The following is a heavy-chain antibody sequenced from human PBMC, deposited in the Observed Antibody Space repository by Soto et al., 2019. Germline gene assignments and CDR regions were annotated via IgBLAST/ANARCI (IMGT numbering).Heavy chain of an antibody. D-gene: IGHD2-15*01. J-gene: IGHJ5*02. CDR1: ELTFSSYA. Sequence: GPTGEVSGKGLELTFSSYAINWVRQAPGQGLEWMGGIIPIFGTANYAQKFQGRVTITADKSTSTAYMELSSLRSEDTAVYYCARANRRYCSGGSCYWFDPWGQGTLVTVSS. V-gene: IGHV1-69*06. CDR3: ARANRRYCSGGSCYWFDP. CDR2: IIPIFGTA.